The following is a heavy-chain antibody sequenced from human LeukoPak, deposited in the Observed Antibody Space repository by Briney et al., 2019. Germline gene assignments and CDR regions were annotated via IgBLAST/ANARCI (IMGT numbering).Heavy chain of an antibody. CDR1: GFTFSDYY. CDR2: ISSSNRYT. D-gene: IGHD6-19*01. V-gene: IGHV3-11*06. Sequence: GGSLRLSCAASGFTFSDYYMSWIRQAPGKGLEWVSYISSSNRYTNYADSVKGRFTISRDNAKNTLYLQMNSLRAEDTAVYFCARDPSALAGYFDYWGQGTLVTVSS. J-gene: IGHJ4*02. CDR3: ARDPSALAGYFDY.